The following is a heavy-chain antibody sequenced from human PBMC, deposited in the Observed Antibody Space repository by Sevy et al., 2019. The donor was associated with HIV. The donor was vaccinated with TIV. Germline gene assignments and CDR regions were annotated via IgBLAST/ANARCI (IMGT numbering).Heavy chain of an antibody. CDR1: GFTFSSYE. CDR2: ISSSGSTI. CDR3: ARDEDRGWTVGAFDI. V-gene: IGHV3-48*03. J-gene: IGHJ3*02. Sequence: GGSLRLSCAASGFTFSSYEMNWVRQAPGKGLEWVSYISSSGSTIYYADSVKGRFTISRDNAKNSLYLQMNSLRAEDTAVYYCARDEDRGWTVGAFDIWGQGTMVTVSS. D-gene: IGHD2-15*01.